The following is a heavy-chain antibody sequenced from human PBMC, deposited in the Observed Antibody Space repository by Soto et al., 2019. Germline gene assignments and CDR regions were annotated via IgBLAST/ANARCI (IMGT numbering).Heavy chain of an antibody. D-gene: IGHD6-19*01. CDR1: GFTFSSYG. CDR2: ISYDGSNK. Sequence: GGSLRLSCAASGFTFSSYGMHWVRQAPGKGLEWVAVISYDGSNKYYADSVKGRFTISRDNSKNTLYLQMNSLRAEDTAVYYCAKEAGSGWYSGELDYWGQGTLVTVSS. CDR3: AKEAGSGWYSGELDY. V-gene: IGHV3-30*18. J-gene: IGHJ4*02.